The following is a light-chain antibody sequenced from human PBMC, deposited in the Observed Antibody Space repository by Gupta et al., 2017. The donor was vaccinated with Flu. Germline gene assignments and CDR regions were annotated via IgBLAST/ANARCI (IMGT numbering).Light chain of an antibody. CDR3: QVWDTASDHWL. Sequence: IACGGNNIGSETVHWYQQKPGQAPVLVLYDDDFRPSGIPERFSGSNSGNTATLTIRRVEAGDEADYYCQVWDTASDHWLFGAGTTLT. CDR1: NIGSET. V-gene: IGLV3-21*01. CDR2: DDD. J-gene: IGLJ3*02.